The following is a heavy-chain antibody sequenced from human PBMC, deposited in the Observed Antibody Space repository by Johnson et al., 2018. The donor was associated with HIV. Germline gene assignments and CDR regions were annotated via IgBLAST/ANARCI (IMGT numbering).Heavy chain of an antibody. Sequence: QVQLVESGGGVVQPGRSLRLSCAASGFTFSSYAMHWVRQAPGKGLEWVAVISYDGSNKYCADSVKGRFTISRDNAKNSLYLQMNSLRAEDTALYYCARDRTGGAFDIWGQGTMVTVSS. CDR3: ARDRTGGAFDI. CDR1: GFTFSSYA. J-gene: IGHJ3*02. D-gene: IGHD1-26*01. CDR2: ISYDGSNK. V-gene: IGHV3-30*04.